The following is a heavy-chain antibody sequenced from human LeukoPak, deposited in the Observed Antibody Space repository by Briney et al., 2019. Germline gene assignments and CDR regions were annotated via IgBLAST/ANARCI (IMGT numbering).Heavy chain of an antibody. J-gene: IGHJ4*02. CDR3: ARHLKGGSYGHGTFDY. CDR2: VYHSGST. Sequence: SETLSLTCTVSGYSISSGYYWGWIRQPPGKGLEWIGTVYHSGSTYYNPSLKSRVTISVDTSKNQFSLKLSSVTAADTAVYYCARHLKGGSYGHGTFDYWGQGTLVTVSS. D-gene: IGHD5-18*01. CDR1: GYSISSGYY. V-gene: IGHV4-38-2*02.